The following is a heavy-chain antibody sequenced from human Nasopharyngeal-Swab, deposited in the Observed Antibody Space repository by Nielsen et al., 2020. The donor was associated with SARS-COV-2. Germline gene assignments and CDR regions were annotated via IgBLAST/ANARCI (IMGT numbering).Heavy chain of an antibody. Sequence: GESLKISCAASGFTVSRNYMSWVRQAPGKGLEWVSVIYGGGGTYYADSVRGRFIISRDNSKSTLDLQMNSLRAEDTAVYFCAREGRDGAVSSWGQGTLVTVSS. CDR2: IYGGGGT. J-gene: IGHJ5*02. CDR1: GFTVSRNY. V-gene: IGHV3-53*01. CDR3: AREGRDGAVSS. D-gene: IGHD5-24*01.